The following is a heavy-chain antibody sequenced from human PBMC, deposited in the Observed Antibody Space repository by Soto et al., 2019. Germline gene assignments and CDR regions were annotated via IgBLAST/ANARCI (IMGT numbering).Heavy chain of an antibody. CDR1: GFTFSSYS. V-gene: IGHV3-48*02. D-gene: IGHD3-9*01. CDR2: ISSSSSTI. J-gene: IGHJ4*02. CDR3: ASVVDFDWLLVDY. Sequence: EVQLVESGGGLVQPGGSLRLSCAASGFTFSSYSMNWVRQAPGKGLEWVSYISSSSSTIYYADSVKGRFTISRDNAKNSLHLQMNSLRDEDTAVYYCASVVDFDWLLVDYWGQGTLVTVSS.